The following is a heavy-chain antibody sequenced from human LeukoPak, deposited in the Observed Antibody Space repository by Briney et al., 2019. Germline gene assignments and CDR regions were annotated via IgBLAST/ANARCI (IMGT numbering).Heavy chain of an antibody. D-gene: IGHD3-16*01. J-gene: IGHJ6*02. CDR3: AKANCGSECFYIMDV. CDR1: GFTSSNFA. Sequence: GGSLRLSCAAYGFTSSNFAMNWVRQAPGKGLECVSSISGSTGRTYYADSVKGRFTISRDDSKNMVYLEMNNLRAEDTALYFCAKANCGSECFYIMDVWGQGTMVTVSS. V-gene: IGHV3-23*01. CDR2: ISGSTGRT.